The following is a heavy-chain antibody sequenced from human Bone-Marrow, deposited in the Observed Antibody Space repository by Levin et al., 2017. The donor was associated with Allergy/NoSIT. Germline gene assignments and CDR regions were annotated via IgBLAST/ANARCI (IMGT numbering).Heavy chain of an antibody. D-gene: IGHD2-2*01. CDR1: GFTFSSYW. Sequence: GGSLRLSCAASGFTFSSYWMSWVRQAPGKGLEWVANIKQDGSEKYYVDSVKGRFTISRDNAKNSLYLQMNSLRAEDTAVYYCARDIVVVPAAIYYYYMDGWGKGTTVTVSS. J-gene: IGHJ6*03. CDR2: IKQDGSEK. CDR3: ARDIVVVPAAIYYYYMDG. V-gene: IGHV3-7*03.